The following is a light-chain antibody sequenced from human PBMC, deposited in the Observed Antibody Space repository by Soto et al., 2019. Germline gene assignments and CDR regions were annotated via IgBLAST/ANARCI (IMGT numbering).Light chain of an antibody. CDR3: CSYAGSYTWV. CDR1: SSDVGGYNY. Sequence: QYALTQPRSVSGSPGQSVTISCTGTSSDVGGYNYVSWYQQHPGKAPKLLIYAVNMRPSGVPDRFSGSKSGNTASLTISGLQAEDEADYSCCSYAGSYTWVFGGGTQLTVL. CDR2: AVN. V-gene: IGLV2-11*01. J-gene: IGLJ3*02.